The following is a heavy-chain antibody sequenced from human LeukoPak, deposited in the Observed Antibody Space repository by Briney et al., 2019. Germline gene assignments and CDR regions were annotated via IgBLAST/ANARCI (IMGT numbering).Heavy chain of an antibody. CDR2: ISSSSSYI. J-gene: IGHJ3*02. CDR1: GFTFSSYS. D-gene: IGHD1-26*01. CDR3: AREGGRYYHAFDI. V-gene: IGHV3-21*01. Sequence: PGGSLRVSCAASGFTFSSYSMNWVRQARGKGLEWVSSISSSSSYIYYADSVKGRFTISRDNAKNSLYLQMNSLRAEDTAVCYCAREGGRYYHAFDIWGQGTMVTVSS.